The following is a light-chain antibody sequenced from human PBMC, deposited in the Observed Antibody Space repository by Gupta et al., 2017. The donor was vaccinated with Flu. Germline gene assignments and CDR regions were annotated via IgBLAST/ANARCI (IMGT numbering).Light chain of an antibody. CDR2: LGY. J-gene: IGKJ2*01. V-gene: IGKV2-28*01. CDR3: MEALQTPYT. CDR1: QSLVQRNGFNY. Sequence: IVMTPSPVSLPVTPGEPASISCRSSQSLVQRNGFNYLSWYVQKTGRSPELLIYLGYKRAPGVPDRFTGSGSGTDFTLKISRVEAEDVGVYYCMEALQTPYTFGRGTRVEI.